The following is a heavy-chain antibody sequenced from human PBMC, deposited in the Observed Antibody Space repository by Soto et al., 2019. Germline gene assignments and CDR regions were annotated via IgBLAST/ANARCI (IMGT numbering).Heavy chain of an antibody. CDR3: ARDHHYRNSWSFDS. Sequence: SETLSLTCAVSGGSIDSSDWWNWVRQPPGKGLEWIGEIFHGGTIIYNPSLKSRVTISVDKSRNQFSPELTSVTAADTAVYYCARDHHYRNSWSFDSWGQGTLVTVSS. D-gene: IGHD6-13*01. CDR1: GGSIDSSDW. J-gene: IGHJ4*02. CDR2: IFHGGTI. V-gene: IGHV4-4*02.